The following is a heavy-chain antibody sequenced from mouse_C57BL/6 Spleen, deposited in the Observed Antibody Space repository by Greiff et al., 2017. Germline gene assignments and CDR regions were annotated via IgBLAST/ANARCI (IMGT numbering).Heavy chain of an antibody. CDR2: IYPGDGDT. Sequence: QVQLQQSGPELVKPGASVKISCKASGYAFSSSWMNRVKQRPGKGLEWIGRIYPGDGDTNYNGKFKGKATLTADKSSSTAYMQLSSLTSEDSAVYFCARDGNYFDYWGQGTTLTVSS. J-gene: IGHJ2*01. CDR3: ARDGNYFDY. V-gene: IGHV1-82*01. D-gene: IGHD2-3*01. CDR1: GYAFSSSW.